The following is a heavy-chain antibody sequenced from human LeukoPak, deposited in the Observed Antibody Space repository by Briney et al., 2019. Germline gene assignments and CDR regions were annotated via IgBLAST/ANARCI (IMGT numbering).Heavy chain of an antibody. CDR1: GFSFSNHG. V-gene: IGHV3-33*01. D-gene: IGHD3-10*01. CDR3: AGDSYQDYYGRFDP. J-gene: IGHJ5*02. CDR2: IWDDGNNK. Sequence: GGSLRLSCAASGFSFSNHGMHWVRQAPGKRLEWVAVIWDDGNNKRYANSVNGRFTISRDNSENTLYLQMNGLTAEDTAMYYCAGDSYQDYYGRFDPWGQGTLVIVSS.